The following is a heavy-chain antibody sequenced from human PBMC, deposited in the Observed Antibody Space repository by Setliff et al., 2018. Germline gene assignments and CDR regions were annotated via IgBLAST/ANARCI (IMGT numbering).Heavy chain of an antibody. CDR3: ARGLNSVSWTFDY. Sequence: SETLSLTCTVSGGSISSGNYYWSWIGQPAGKGLEWIGHIQTSGTTNYNPSLKSRVAISIDTSKNQFSLKVNSVTAADTAIYYCARGLNSVSWTFDYWGQGTLVTVSS. D-gene: IGHD2-15*01. CDR1: GGSISSGNYY. V-gene: IGHV4-61*09. J-gene: IGHJ4*02. CDR2: IQTSGTT.